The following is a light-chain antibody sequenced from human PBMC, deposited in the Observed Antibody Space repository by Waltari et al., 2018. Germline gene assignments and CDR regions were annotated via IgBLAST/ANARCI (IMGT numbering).Light chain of an antibody. Sequence: DIQMTQSPSSLSASVGDRVTITCQASQSISSYLNWYQQKPGKAPKLLIYAASSLQSGVPSRFSGSGSGTDFTLTISSLQPEDFATYYCQQSYVTWTFGQGTKVEIK. CDR2: AAS. CDR3: QQSYVTWT. V-gene: IGKV1-39*01. J-gene: IGKJ1*01. CDR1: QSISSY.